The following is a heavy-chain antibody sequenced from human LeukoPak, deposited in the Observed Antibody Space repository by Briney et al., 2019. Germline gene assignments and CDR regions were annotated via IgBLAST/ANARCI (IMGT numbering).Heavy chain of an antibody. J-gene: IGHJ5*02. D-gene: IGHD2-15*01. CDR1: GGSISSYY. CDR3: ARDVGYCSGGSCHANWFDP. V-gene: IGHV4-59*01. Sequence: SETLSLTCTVSGGSISSYYWSWIRQPPGKGLEWIGYIYYSGSTNYNPSLKSRVTISVDTSKNQFSLKLSSVTAADTAVYYCARDVGYCSGGSCHANWFDPWGQGTLVTVSS. CDR2: IYYSGST.